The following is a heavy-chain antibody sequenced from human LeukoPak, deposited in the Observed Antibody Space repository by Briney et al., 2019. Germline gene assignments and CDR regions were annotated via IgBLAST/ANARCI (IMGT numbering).Heavy chain of an antibody. V-gene: IGHV3-48*03. CDR3: ARDREPTYSSSWYPWTWFDP. CDR2: ISSSGSTI. D-gene: IGHD6-13*01. J-gene: IGHJ5*02. CDR1: GFTFSSYE. Sequence: PGGSLRLSCAASGFTFSSYEINWVRQAPGKGLEWVSYISSSGSTIKYADSVKGRFTISRGNAKNTLYLQMNSLRAEDTAVYYCARDREPTYSSSWYPWTWFDPWGQGTLVTVSS.